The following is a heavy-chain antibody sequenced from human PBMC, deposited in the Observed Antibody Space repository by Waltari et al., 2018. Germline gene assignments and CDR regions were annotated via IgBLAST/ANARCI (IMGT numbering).Heavy chain of an antibody. CDR2: IRSKASGGTL. V-gene: IGHV3-49*04. CDR3: TRDHRIVVVPAALFDY. J-gene: IGHJ4*02. CDR1: GFTFGDHG. D-gene: IGHD2-2*01. Sequence: EVQLVESGGGLVQPGRSLRLSCTGSGFTFGDHGMSWVRQAPGKGMGWVGFIRSKASGGTLEYAASVKGRFTISREDSKSVAYLQMNSLKSAYTALYYCTRDHRIVVVPAALFDYWGQGTLVTVSS.